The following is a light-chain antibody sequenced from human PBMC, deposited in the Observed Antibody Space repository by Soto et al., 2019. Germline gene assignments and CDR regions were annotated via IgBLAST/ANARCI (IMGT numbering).Light chain of an antibody. CDR3: QQYHSSPYT. CDR1: QSVSSSF. V-gene: IGKV3-20*01. Sequence: EIVLTQSPGTLSLSPGERTTLSCRASQSVSSSFLAWYQQKPGQAPRLLIYGASSRATGIPDRFSGSGSGTDFTLTISSLEPEDFAVYYCQQYHSSPYTFGQGTKLEIK. CDR2: GAS. J-gene: IGKJ2*01.